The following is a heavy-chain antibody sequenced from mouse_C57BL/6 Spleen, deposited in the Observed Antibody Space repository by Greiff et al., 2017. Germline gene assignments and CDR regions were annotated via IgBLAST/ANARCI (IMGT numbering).Heavy chain of an antibody. CDR3: TTWGTTVVNFDY. CDR2: IDPENGDT. J-gene: IGHJ2*01. D-gene: IGHD1-1*01. Sequence: VQLKQSGAELVRPGASVKLSCTASGFNIKDDYMHWVKQRPEQGLEWIGWIDPENGDTEYASKFQGKATITADTSSNTAYLQLSSLTSEDTAVYYCTTWGTTVVNFDYWGQGTTLTVSS. CDR1: GFNIKDDY. V-gene: IGHV14-4*01.